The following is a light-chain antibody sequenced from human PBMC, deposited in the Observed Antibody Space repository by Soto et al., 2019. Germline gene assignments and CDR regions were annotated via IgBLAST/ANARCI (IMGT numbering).Light chain of an antibody. CDR2: QVS. Sequence: DVLLTQSPVSLPVTLGQPASISCRSSQNLAYSDGNTFLSWFQQRPGQSPRRLIYQVSKRDSGVPDRFSGSGSGTDFTLKISRVEAEDVGIYYCMQASHWPLTFGGGTKVEI. CDR3: MQASHWPLT. J-gene: IGKJ4*01. CDR1: QNLAYSDGNTF. V-gene: IGKV2-30*01.